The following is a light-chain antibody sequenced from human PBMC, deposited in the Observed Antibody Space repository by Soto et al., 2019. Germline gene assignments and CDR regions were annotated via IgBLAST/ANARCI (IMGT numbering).Light chain of an antibody. Sequence: QSALTQPASVSGSPGQSITISCTGTSSDVGSYNLVSWYQQHPGKAPKLMIYEGSKRPSGVSNRFSGSKSGNTASLTISGLQAEDEADYYCCSYAGSSTLVFGRGTKLTVL. CDR3: CSYAGSSTLV. CDR2: EGS. J-gene: IGLJ2*01. V-gene: IGLV2-23*01. CDR1: SSDVGSYNL.